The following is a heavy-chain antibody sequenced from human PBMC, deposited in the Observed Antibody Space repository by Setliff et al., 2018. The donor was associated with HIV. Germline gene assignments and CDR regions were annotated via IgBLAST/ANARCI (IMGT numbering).Heavy chain of an antibody. CDR3: ARALYGDYGGDINWFDP. CDR2: INTNTGSP. J-gene: IGHJ5*02. CDR1: GYTFINYA. Sequence: GSVKVSCKASGYTFINYAMNWVRQAPGQGLEWMGWINTNTGSPTYAQAFTGRFVFSVDTSVTTAYLQISSLKAEDTAVYYCARALYGDYGGDINWFDPWGQGTLVTVSS. V-gene: IGHV7-4-1*02. D-gene: IGHD4-17*01.